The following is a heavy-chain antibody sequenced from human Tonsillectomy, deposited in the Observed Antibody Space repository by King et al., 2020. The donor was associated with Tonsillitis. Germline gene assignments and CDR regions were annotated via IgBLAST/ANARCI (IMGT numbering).Heavy chain of an antibody. J-gene: IGHJ4*02. CDR2: NYDSGSN. V-gene: IGHV4-59*01. Sequence: QLQESGPGLVKPSETLSLTCTVSGGSISSYYWSWIRQPPGKGLEWLGYNYDSGSNNYNPSLKSRVTISVDTSKNQFSLKLNSVTAADTAVYYCARGGGGWELLQRIFDYWGQGTLVTVSS. D-gene: IGHD1-26*01. CDR1: GGSISSYY. CDR3: ARGGGGWELLQRIFDY.